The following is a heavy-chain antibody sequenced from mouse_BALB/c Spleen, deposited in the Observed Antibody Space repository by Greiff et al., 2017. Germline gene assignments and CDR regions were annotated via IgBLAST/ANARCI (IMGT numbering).Heavy chain of an antibody. J-gene: IGHJ4*01. V-gene: IGHV1-80*01. CDR1: GYAFSSYW. CDR2: IYPGDGDT. D-gene: IGHD1-1*01. Sequence: LEESGAELVRPGSSVKISCKASGYAFSSYWMNWVKQRPGQGLEWIGQIYPGDGDTNYNGKFKGKATLTADKSSSTAYMQLSSLTSEDSAVYFCARRGYGSRNAMDYWGQGTSVTVSS. CDR3: ARRGYGSRNAMDY.